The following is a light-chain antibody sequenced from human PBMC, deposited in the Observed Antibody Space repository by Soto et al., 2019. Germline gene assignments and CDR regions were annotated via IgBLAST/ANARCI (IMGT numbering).Light chain of an antibody. CDR2: GNS. CDR1: SSNIGAGYD. CDR3: QSYDSSLSEV. J-gene: IGLJ1*01. Sequence: QLVLTQPPSVSGAPGQRVTISCTGSSSNIGAGYDVHWYQQLPGTAPKLLIYGNSNRPSGVPDRFSGSKSGTSASLAITALQAEDEADYYCQSYDSSLSEVFGSGTKLTVL. V-gene: IGLV1-40*01.